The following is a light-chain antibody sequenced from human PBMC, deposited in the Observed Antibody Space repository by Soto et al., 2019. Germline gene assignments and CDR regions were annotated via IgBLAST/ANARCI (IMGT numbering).Light chain of an antibody. CDR3: QQRSNWGIT. V-gene: IGKV3-11*01. Sequence: EIVLTQSPATLSLSPGERATLSCRASQSVSSYLAWYQQKPGQAPRLLIYDASNSATGVPARFSGSWSVADFTLTIGSLEPEDFAVDYCQQRSNWGITFGQGTRLETK. J-gene: IGKJ5*01. CDR2: DAS. CDR1: QSVSSY.